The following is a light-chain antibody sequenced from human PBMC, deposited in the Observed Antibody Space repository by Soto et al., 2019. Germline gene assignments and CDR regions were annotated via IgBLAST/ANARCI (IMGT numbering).Light chain of an antibody. CDR1: QSVSSN. CDR2: AAS. V-gene: IGKV3-15*01. Sequence: EILMTQSPSTLSVSPGERATLSCRASQSVSSNLAWYQQKPGQAPRLLIYAASTRAAGIPARFSGSGSGTEFTLTISSLQSEDFAVYFCQQYNNWPQTFGQGTKVEIK. J-gene: IGKJ1*01. CDR3: QQYNNWPQT.